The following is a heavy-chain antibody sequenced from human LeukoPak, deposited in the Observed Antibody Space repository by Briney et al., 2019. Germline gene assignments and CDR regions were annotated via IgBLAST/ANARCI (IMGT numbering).Heavy chain of an antibody. CDR1: GFTFSYYT. D-gene: IGHD3-10*01. J-gene: IGHJ5*02. V-gene: IGHV3-21*01. CDR2: ISSSSSYI. CDR3: ARDGSGSYRVFEFNSFDP. Sequence: GGSLRLSCAASGFTFSYYTMNWVRQAPGKGLEWVSSISSSSSYIYYADSVKGGFTISRDNAKNSLYLQMNSLRAEDTAVYYCARDGSGSYRVFEFNSFDPWGQGTLVTVSS.